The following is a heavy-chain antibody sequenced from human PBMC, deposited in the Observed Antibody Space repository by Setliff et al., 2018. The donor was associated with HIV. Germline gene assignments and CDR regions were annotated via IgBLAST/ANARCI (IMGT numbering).Heavy chain of an antibody. CDR1: GYTFTNYA. D-gene: IGHD2-2*01. J-gene: IGHJ6*03. CDR3: ARVGLGYCSSTSCNLYYYYYMDV. CDR2: IDTNTGNP. V-gene: IGHV7-4-1*02. Sequence: GASVKVSCKASGYTFTNYAMNWLRQAPGQGLEWMGWIDTNTGNPTYAQGFTGRFVFSLDTSVSTAYLQISSLKAEDTAVYYCARVGLGYCSSTSCNLYYYYYMDVWGKGTTVTVSS.